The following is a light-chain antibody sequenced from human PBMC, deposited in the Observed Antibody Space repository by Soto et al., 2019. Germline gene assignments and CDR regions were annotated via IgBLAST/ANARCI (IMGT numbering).Light chain of an antibody. CDR1: QSISSY. Sequence: DIQMTQSPSSLSASVGDRVTITCRASQSISSYLNWYQQKPGKAPNLLIYAASSLQSGVPSRFSGSVSGTDFTLTISSLQPEDFATYYCQQSYSTPRTFGQGTKVEI. J-gene: IGKJ1*01. CDR3: QQSYSTPRT. V-gene: IGKV1-39*01. CDR2: AAS.